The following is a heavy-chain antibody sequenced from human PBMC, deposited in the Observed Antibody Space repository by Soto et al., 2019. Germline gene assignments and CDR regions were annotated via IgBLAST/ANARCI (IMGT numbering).Heavy chain of an antibody. CDR3: ARDLLGIVVVPAAMGYYYGMDV. D-gene: IGHD2-2*03. V-gene: IGHV1-69*13. Sequence: ASVKVSCKASGGTFSSYAISWVRQAPGQGLEWMGGIIPIFGTANYAQKFQGRVTITADESTSTAYMELSSLRSEDTAVYYCARDLLGIVVVPAAMGYYYGMDVWGQGTTVTVSS. CDR1: GGTFSSYA. CDR2: IIPIFGTA. J-gene: IGHJ6*02.